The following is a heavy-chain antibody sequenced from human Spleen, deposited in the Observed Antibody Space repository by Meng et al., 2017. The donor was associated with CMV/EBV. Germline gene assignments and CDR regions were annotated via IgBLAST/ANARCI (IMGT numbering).Heavy chain of an antibody. D-gene: IGHD6-6*01. CDR1: GFTFSSYD. CDR3: ARGGSSSSAHYGMDV. V-gene: IGHV3-13*01. Sequence: GGSLRLSCAASGFTFSSYDMHWVRQATGKGLEWVSVIGTAGDTYYPGSVKGRFTISRENAKKSLHLQMNSLRAGDTAVYYCARGGSSSSAHYGMDVWGQGITVTVSS. CDR2: IGTAGDT. J-gene: IGHJ6*02.